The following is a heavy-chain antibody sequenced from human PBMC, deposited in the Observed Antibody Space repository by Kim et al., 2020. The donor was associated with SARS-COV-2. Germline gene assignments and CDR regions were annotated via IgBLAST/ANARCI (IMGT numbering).Heavy chain of an antibody. CDR2: IYYSGST. Sequence: SETLSLTCTVSGGSISSYYWSWIRQPPGKGLEWIGYIYYSGSTNYNPSLKSRVTISVDTSKNQFSLKLSPVTAADTAVYYCARAMVRGVITGNWFDPWGQGTLVTVSS. D-gene: IGHD3-10*01. J-gene: IGHJ5*02. CDR1: GGSISSYY. CDR3: ARAMVRGVITGNWFDP. V-gene: IGHV4-59*01.